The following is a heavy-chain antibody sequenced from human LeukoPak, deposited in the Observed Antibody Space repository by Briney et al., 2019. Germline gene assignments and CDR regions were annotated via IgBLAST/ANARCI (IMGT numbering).Heavy chain of an antibody. J-gene: IGHJ6*02. CDR2: INHSGST. CDR1: GGSFSGYY. CDR3: ASGPPRYYGMDV. Sequence: SETLSLTCAVYGGSFSGYYWSWIRQPPGKGLEWIGEINHSGSTNYNPSLKSRVTISVDTSKNQFSLKPSSVTAADTAVYYCASGPPRYYGMDVWGQGTTVTVSS. D-gene: IGHD1-14*01. V-gene: IGHV4-34*01.